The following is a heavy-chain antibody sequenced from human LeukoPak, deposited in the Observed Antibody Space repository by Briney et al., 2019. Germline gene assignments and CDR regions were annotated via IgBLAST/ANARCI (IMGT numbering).Heavy chain of an antibody. J-gene: IGHJ5*02. Sequence: PSETLSLTCTVSGGSISSGDYYWSWIRQPPGKGLEWIGYIYYSGSTYYNPSLKSRVTISVDTSKNQFSLKLSSVTAADTAVYYCARAFGSDDYGGKSGAGSNNWFDPWGQGTLVTVSS. CDR2: IYYSGST. CDR3: ARAFGSDDYGGKSGAGSNNWFDP. V-gene: IGHV4-30-4*01. CDR1: GGSISSGDYY. D-gene: IGHD4-23*01.